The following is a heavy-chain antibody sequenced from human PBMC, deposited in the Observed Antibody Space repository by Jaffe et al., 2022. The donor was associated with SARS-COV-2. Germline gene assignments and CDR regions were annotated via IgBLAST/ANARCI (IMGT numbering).Heavy chain of an antibody. V-gene: IGHV3-30*18. D-gene: IGHD3-10*01. CDR3: AKEGVTVGTTGTYYYYGMDV. CDR2: ISYDGSNK. J-gene: IGHJ6*02. Sequence: QVQLVESGGGVVQPGRSLRLSCAASGFTFSSYGMHWVRQAPGKGLEWVAVISYDGSNKYYADSVKGRFTISRDNSKNTLYLQMNSLRAEDTAVYYCAKEGVTVGTTGTYYYYGMDVWGQGTTVTVSS. CDR1: GFTFSSYG.